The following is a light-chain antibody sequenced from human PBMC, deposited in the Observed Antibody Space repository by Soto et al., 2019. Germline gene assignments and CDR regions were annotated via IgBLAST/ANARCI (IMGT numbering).Light chain of an antibody. CDR2: KAS. J-gene: IGKJ2*01. CDR3: QQYYSYSYT. CDR1: QSISSW. V-gene: IGKV1-5*03. Sequence: DIQMTQSPSTLSASEGDRVTITCRASQSISSWLAWYQQKPGKAPNLLISKASSLESGVPSRFSGSGSGTEFTLTISSLQPDDFATYYCQQYYSYSYTFGQGTKLEIK.